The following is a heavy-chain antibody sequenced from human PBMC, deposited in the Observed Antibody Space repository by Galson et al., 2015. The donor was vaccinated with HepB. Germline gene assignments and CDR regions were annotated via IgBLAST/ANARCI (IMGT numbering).Heavy chain of an antibody. CDR3: AKDIPWDRLRYFDWDGMDV. D-gene: IGHD3-9*01. CDR2: ISGSGGST. Sequence: SLRLSCAASGFTFSSYAMSWDRQAPGKGLEWVSAISGSGGSTYYADSVKGRFTISRDNSKNTLYLQMNSLRAEDTAVYYCAKDIPWDRLRYFDWDGMDVWGQGTTVTVSS. J-gene: IGHJ6*02. V-gene: IGHV3-23*01. CDR1: GFTFSSYA.